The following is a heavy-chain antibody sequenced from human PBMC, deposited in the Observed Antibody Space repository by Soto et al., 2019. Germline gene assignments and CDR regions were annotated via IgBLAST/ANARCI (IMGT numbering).Heavy chain of an antibody. CDR2: IKQDESEQ. Sequence: EVQLVESGGGLVQPGGSLRLSCAASGFTFSRYWMSWVRQAPGKGLEWVANIKQDESEQDYVDTVNGRFTISRDNAKKSLYLAMNNLRAEDTDVYYCARGVRFQGRVYYLDFWGQGTLVTVSS. J-gene: IGHJ4*02. CDR1: GFTFSRYW. CDR3: ARGVRFQGRVYYLDF. V-gene: IGHV3-7*01. D-gene: IGHD3-10*01.